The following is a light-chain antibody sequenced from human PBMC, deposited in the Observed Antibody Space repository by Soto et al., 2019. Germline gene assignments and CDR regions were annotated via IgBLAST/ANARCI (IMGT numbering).Light chain of an antibody. CDR3: QQRSNWWIT. J-gene: IGKJ5*01. V-gene: IGKV3-11*01. Sequence: EIVLTPSPATLSLSPGERATLSCRASQSVSSYLAWYQQKPGQAPRLLIYDASNRATGIPARFSGSGSGTDFTLTISSLEPEDFAVYYCQQRSNWWITFGQGTRLEIK. CDR1: QSVSSY. CDR2: DAS.